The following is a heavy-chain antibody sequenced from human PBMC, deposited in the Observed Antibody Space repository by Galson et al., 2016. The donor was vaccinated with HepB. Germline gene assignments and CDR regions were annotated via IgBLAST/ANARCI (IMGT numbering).Heavy chain of an antibody. V-gene: IGHV3-33*01. CDR1: AFSFSSYG. D-gene: IGHD2-15*01. J-gene: IGHJ4*02. Sequence: SLRLSCAASAFSFSSYGMHWVRQAPGKGLEWVALIWFDGTHKYYADSVKGRFTISRDNSKNTLYLQMNSLGVEDTAVYYCARDYCSDDSCYIPGLWGRGTLVTVSS. CDR3: ARDYCSDDSCYIPGL. CDR2: IWFDGTHK.